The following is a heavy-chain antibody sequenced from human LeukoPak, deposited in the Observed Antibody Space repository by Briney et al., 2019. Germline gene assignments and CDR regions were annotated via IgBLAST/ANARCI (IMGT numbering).Heavy chain of an antibody. J-gene: IGHJ3*02. CDR1: GGSISSSNYY. Sequence: SETLSLTCTVSGGSISSSNYYWGWIRQPPGKGLEWIGSIYYSGSTYYNLSLKSRVTISVDTSKNQFSLKLSSVTAADKAVYYCARSCRILDIVATIRARLGGNGFDIWGQGTMVTVSS. CDR3: ARSCRILDIVATIRARLGGNGFDI. D-gene: IGHD5-12*01. V-gene: IGHV4-39*07. CDR2: IYYSGST.